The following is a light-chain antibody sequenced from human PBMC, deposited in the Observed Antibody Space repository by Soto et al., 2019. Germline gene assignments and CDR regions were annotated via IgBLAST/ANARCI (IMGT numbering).Light chain of an antibody. CDR2: AAS. CDR3: QQYNSYSWT. V-gene: IGKV1-5*01. Sequence: DIQMTQSPSTLSASVGDGVTITCRASQSISSWLAWYQRKPGKAPKLLIYAASSLQSGVPSRFSGSGSGTDFTLTISSLQPDDFATYYCQQYNSYSWTFGQGTKVDIK. CDR1: QSISSW. J-gene: IGKJ1*01.